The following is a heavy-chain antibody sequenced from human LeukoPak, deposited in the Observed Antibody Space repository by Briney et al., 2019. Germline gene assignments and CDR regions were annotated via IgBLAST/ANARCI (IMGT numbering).Heavy chain of an antibody. V-gene: IGHV3-9*01. CDR1: GFTFDDYA. Sequence: GGSLRLSCAASGFTFDDYAMHWVRQAPGKGLEWVSGISWNSGSIGYADSVKGRFTISRDNAKNSLYLQMNSLRAEDTALYYCAKDIGYGDYEFVRYFDYWGQGTLVTVSS. D-gene: IGHD4-17*01. CDR3: AKDIGYGDYEFVRYFDY. J-gene: IGHJ4*02. CDR2: ISWNSGSI.